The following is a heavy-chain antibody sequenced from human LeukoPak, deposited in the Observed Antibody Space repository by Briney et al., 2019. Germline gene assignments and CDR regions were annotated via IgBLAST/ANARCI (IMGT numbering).Heavy chain of an antibody. J-gene: IGHJ3*02. CDR2: IKSKTDGGTT. CDR1: GFTFSNAW. Sequence: GGSLRLSCAASGFTFSNAWMSWVRQAPGKGLEWVGRIKSKTDGGTTDYAAPVKGRFTISRDDSKNTLYLQMNSLKTEDTAVYYCTTDLKRWLQSFDAFDIWGQGTMVTVSS. D-gene: IGHD5-24*01. V-gene: IGHV3-15*01. CDR3: TTDLKRWLQSFDAFDI.